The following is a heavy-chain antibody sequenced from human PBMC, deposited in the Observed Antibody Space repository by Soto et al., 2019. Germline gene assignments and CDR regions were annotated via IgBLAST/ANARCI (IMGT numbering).Heavy chain of an antibody. V-gene: IGHV3-23*01. Sequence: PGGSLRLSCAASGFTFSSYAMSWVRQAPGKGLEWVSAISGSGGSTYYADSVKGRFTISRDNSKNTLYLQMNSLRAEDTAVYYCANREAPYNWNYARVLLPFYYWGQGTLVTVSS. CDR3: ANREAPYNWNYARVLLPFYY. J-gene: IGHJ4*02. CDR2: ISGSGGST. D-gene: IGHD1-7*01. CDR1: GFTFSSYA.